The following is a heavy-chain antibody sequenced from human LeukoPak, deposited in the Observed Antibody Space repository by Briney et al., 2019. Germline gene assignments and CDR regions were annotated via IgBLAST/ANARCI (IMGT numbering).Heavy chain of an antibody. J-gene: IGHJ6*03. V-gene: IGHV3-7*01. CDR1: GFTFSSYW. CDR3: ARDPSGQAGTIYYYYYMDV. D-gene: IGHD6-19*01. CDR2: IKQDGSEK. Sequence: GGSLRLSCAASGFTFSSYWMSWVRQAPGKGLEWVAKIKQDGSEKYYVDSVKGRFTISRDNAKNSLYLQMNSLRAEDTAVYYCARDPSGQAGTIYYYYYMDVWGKGTTVTVSS.